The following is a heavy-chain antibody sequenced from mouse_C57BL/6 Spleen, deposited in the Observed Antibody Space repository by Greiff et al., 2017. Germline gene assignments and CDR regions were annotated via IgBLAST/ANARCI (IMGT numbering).Heavy chain of an antibody. Sequence: VQLQQPGAELVKPGASVKLSCKASGYTFTSYWMHWVKQRPGQGLEWIGMIHPNSGSTNYNEKFKSKATLTVYKSSSTAYLQLSSLTSEYSAVYYCARSELGYYFDYWGQGTTLTVSS. J-gene: IGHJ2*01. CDR1: GYTFTSYW. CDR3: ARSELGYYFDY. V-gene: IGHV1-64*01. CDR2: IHPNSGST. D-gene: IGHD4-1*01.